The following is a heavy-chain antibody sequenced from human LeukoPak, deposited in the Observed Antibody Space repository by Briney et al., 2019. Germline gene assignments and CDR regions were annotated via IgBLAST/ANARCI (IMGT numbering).Heavy chain of an antibody. CDR2: INPNSGGT. Sequence: ASVKVSCKASGYTFTGYYMHWVRRAPGQGLEWMGWINPNSGGTNYAQKFQGRVTMTRDTSISTAYMELSRLRSDDTAVYYCARVGYCSSTSSYDDAFDIWGQGTMVTVSS. CDR1: GYTFTGYY. V-gene: IGHV1-2*02. D-gene: IGHD2-2*01. J-gene: IGHJ3*02. CDR3: ARVGYCSSTSSYDDAFDI.